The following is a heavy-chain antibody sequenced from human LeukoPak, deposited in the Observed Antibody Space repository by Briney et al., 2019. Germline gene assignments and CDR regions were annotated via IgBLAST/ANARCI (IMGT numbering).Heavy chain of an antibody. CDR3: ARCNYYDSSRSPTSFEN. Sequence: RPGGSLRLSCAASGFTFSSYAMHWVRQAPGKGLEWVANIKEDESEKYYVDSVRGRFTISRDNAKNSLYLQMNSLRAEDTAVYYCARCNYYDSSRSPTSFENWGQGTLVTVSS. CDR1: GFTFSSYA. J-gene: IGHJ4*02. CDR2: IKEDESEK. D-gene: IGHD3-22*01. V-gene: IGHV3-7*01.